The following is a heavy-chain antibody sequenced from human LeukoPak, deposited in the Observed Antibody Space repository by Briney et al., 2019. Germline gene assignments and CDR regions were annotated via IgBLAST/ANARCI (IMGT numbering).Heavy chain of an antibody. D-gene: IGHD4-23*01. CDR1: GFTFSSYW. CDR3: ARGRPHGNDY. Sequence: GGSLRLSCAASGFTFSSYWMNWVRQAPGKGLVWVSRIASDGSSTTYADSVKGRFSISRDNAKNTLYLQMNSLRVEDTAVYYCARGRPHGNDYWGQGTLVTVPS. V-gene: IGHV3-74*01. J-gene: IGHJ4*02. CDR2: IASDGSST.